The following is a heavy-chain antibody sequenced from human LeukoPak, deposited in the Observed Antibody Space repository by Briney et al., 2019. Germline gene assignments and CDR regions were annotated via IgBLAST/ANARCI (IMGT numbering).Heavy chain of an antibody. D-gene: IGHD2-8*01. Sequence: ASVKVSCKASRYTFTNYDINWVRQATGRGLEWMGWMNPNSGNTGYAQKFQGRVTITRNTSMSTAYMELRSLRSEDTAVYYCARRNGNWFDPWGQGTLVTVSS. J-gene: IGHJ5*02. V-gene: IGHV1-8*03. CDR1: RYTFTNYD. CDR3: ARRNGNWFDP. CDR2: MNPNSGNT.